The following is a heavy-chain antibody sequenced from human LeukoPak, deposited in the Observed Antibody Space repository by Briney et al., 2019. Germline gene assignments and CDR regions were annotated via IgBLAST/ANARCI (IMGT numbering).Heavy chain of an antibody. CDR1: GGSFSGYY. CDR3: AGGLSHYCSSTSCYGPPFDY. V-gene: IGHV4-34*01. D-gene: IGHD2-2*01. CDR2: INHSGST. J-gene: IGHJ4*02. Sequence: SETLSLTCAVYGGSFSGYYWSWIRQPPGKGLEWIGEINHSGSTNYNPSLKSRVTISVDTSKNQFSLKLSSVTAADTAVYYCAGGLSHYCSSTSCYGPPFDYWGQGTLVTVSS.